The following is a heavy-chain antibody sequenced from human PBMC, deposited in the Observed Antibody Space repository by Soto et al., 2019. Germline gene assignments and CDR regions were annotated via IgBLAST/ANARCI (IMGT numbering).Heavy chain of an antibody. V-gene: IGHV3-48*03. CDR1: GFSFSNYE. Sequence: GGSLRLSCAASGFSFSNYEMNWVRQAPGKGLEWVSFISSTSTTYYADSVKGRFTFSRDNAKNSLSLQMNSLRAEDTAVYYCARGYSFGYGFDYWGQGTLVTVSS. D-gene: IGHD5-18*01. J-gene: IGHJ4*02. CDR2: ISSTSTT. CDR3: ARGYSFGYGFDY.